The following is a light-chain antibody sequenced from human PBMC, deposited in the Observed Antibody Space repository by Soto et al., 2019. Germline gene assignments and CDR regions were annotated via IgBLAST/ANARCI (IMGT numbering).Light chain of an antibody. CDR2: DVR. J-gene: IGLJ1*01. CDR3: SSYVSSSTLV. CDR1: SNDIGAYNY. Sequence: QSALTQPASVSGSPGQSITISCTGTSNDIGAYNYVSWYQQHPGKAPKLMIYDVRNRPSGVSNRFSGSKSGNTASLTISGLHTEGEADYYCSSYVSSSTLVFGTGTKVTVL. V-gene: IGLV2-14*01.